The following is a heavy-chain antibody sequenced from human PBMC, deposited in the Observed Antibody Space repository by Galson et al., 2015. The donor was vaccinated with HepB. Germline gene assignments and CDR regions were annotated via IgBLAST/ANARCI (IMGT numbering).Heavy chain of an antibody. J-gene: IGHJ2*01. CDR2: IIPIFGTA. D-gene: IGHD2-8*01. V-gene: IGHV1-69*13. CDR3: ARGHRSLMVYANYWYFDL. CDR1: GGTFSSYA. Sequence: SVKVSCKASGGTFSSYAISWVRQAPGQGLEWMGGIIPIFGTANYAQKFQGRVTITADESTSTAYMELSSLRSEDTAVYYCARGHRSLMVYANYWYFDLWGRGTLVTVSS.